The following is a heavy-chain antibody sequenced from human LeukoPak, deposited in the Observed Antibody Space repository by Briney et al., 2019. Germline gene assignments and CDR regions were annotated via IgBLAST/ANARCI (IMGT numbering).Heavy chain of an antibody. V-gene: IGHV4-59*01. J-gene: IGHJ4*02. Sequence: SETLSLTCTVSGGSISSYYWSWIRQLPGKGLEWIGYIYYSGNTKYNPSLKSRVTISVDTSKNQFSLKLSSVTAADTAVYYCARESSSGWYLYFDYWGQGTLVTVSS. CDR3: ARESSSGWYLYFDY. CDR2: IYYSGNT. CDR1: GGSISSYY. D-gene: IGHD6-19*01.